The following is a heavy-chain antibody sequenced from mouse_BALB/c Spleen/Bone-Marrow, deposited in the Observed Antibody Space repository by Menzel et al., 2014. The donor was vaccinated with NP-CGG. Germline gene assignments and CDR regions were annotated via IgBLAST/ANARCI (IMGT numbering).Heavy chain of an antibody. J-gene: IGHJ2*01. V-gene: IGHV1-7*01. D-gene: IGHD1-1*01. Sequence: VQLVESGAELAKPGASVKMSCKASGYTFTNYWMHWVKQRPGQGLEWIGYINPSTGYTGYNQKFKDKATLTADRSSSTAYMQLSSLTSEDSAVYYCARIYYYGRDYWGQGTTLTVSS. CDR2: INPSTGYT. CDR3: ARIYYYGRDY. CDR1: GYTFTNYW.